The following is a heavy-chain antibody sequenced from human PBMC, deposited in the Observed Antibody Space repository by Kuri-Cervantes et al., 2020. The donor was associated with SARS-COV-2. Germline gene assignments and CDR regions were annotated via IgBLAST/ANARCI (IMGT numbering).Heavy chain of an antibody. CDR3: ARDIVATIGYYYYGMDV. D-gene: IGHD5-12*01. V-gene: IGHV1-18*04. CDR1: EGTFTSYG. J-gene: IGHJ6*02. Sequence: ASVKVSCKASEGTFTSYGISWVRQAPGQGLEWMGWISAYNGNTNYAQKLQGRVTMTTDTSTSTAYMELRSLRSDDTAVYYCARDIVATIGYYYYGMDVWGQGTTVTVSS. CDR2: ISAYNGNT.